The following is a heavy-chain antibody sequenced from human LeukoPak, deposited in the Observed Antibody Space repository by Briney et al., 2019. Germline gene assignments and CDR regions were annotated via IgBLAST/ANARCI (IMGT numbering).Heavy chain of an antibody. Sequence: GGSLKISCKGSGYSFTSHWIGWVRQMPGKGLERMGIIYPGDSDTRYSPSFQGHVTISADKSISTAYLQWSSLKASDTAIYYCARIQGYCSSTNCLGMDVWGQGTTVTVSS. D-gene: IGHD2-2*01. CDR2: IYPGDSDT. J-gene: IGHJ6*02. CDR3: ARIQGYCSSTNCLGMDV. CDR1: GYSFTSHW. V-gene: IGHV5-51*01.